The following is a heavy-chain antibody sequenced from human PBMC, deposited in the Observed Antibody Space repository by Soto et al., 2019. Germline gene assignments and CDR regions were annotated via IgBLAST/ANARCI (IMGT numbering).Heavy chain of an antibody. CDR2: INPSGGST. D-gene: IGHD5-12*01. Sequence: QVQLAQSGAEVKKPGASVKISCKASGYTFTSYYMHWVRQAPGQGLEWMGIINPSGGSTSYPQKFQAGVTMTSDTSTSTVYMELSSLRSEDTAVYYCAREDGYKYLNYWGQGTLVTVSS. CDR3: AREDGYKYLNY. CDR1: GYTFTSYY. J-gene: IGHJ4*02. V-gene: IGHV1-46*01.